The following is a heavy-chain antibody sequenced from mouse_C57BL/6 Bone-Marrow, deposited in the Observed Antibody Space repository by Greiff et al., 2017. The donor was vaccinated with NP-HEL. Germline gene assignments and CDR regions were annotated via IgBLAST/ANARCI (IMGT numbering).Heavy chain of an antibody. D-gene: IGHD1-1*01. J-gene: IGHJ4*01. Sequence: VQLQQSGPGLVQPSQSLSITCTVSGFSLTSYGVHWVRQSPGKGLEWLGVIWSGGSTDSNAAFISRLSISKDNSKSQVFFKMNSLQADDTAIYYCARWVMDTTVVAPLDYWGQGTSVTVSS. CDR3: ARWVMDTTVVAPLDY. V-gene: IGHV2-2*01. CDR1: GFSLTSYG. CDR2: IWSGGST.